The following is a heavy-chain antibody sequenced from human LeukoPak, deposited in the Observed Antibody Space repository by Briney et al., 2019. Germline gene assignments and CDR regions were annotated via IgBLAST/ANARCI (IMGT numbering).Heavy chain of an antibody. Sequence: PGGSLGLSCAVSGITLSNYGLSWVRQAPGKGLEWVAGISGSGGSTNYAESVKGRFTVSRDNRKNTLFLQMNSLTAEDTAVYFCAKRGVVIRVILVGFHKEAYYFDSWGQGALVTVSS. D-gene: IGHD3-22*01. CDR3: AKRGVVIRVILVGFHKEAYYFDS. CDR2: ISGSGGST. CDR1: GITLSNYG. J-gene: IGHJ4*02. V-gene: IGHV3-23*01.